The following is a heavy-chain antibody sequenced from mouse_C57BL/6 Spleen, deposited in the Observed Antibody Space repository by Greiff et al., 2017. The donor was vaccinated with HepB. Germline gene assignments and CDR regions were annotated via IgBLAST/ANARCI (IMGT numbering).Heavy chain of an antibody. CDR2: ISYDGSN. CDR3: ARVYGSSPWWYFDV. Sequence: EVKLMESGPGLVKPSQSLSLTCSVTGYSITSGYYWNWIRQFPGNKLEWMGYISYDGSNNYNPSLKNRISITRDTSKNQFFLKLNSVTTEDTATYYCARVYGSSPWWYFDVWGTGTTVTVSS. D-gene: IGHD1-1*01. J-gene: IGHJ1*03. V-gene: IGHV3-6*01. CDR1: GYSITSGYY.